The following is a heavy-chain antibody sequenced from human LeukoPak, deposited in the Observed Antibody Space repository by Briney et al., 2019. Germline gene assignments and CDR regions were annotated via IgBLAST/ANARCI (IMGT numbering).Heavy chain of an antibody. CDR3: ARTNAFDI. J-gene: IGHJ3*02. Sequence: PSETLSLTCTVSGGSISGHYWSWIRQPPGKGLEWIGYIYYSGSTNYNPSLKSRVTILVDTSKNQFSLKLSSVTAADTAVYYCARTNAFDIWGQGIMVTVSS. CDR2: IYYSGST. V-gene: IGHV4-59*11. CDR1: GGSISGHY.